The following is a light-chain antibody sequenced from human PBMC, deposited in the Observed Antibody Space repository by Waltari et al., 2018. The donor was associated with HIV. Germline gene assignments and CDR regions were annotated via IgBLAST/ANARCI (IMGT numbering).Light chain of an antibody. CDR1: QTVTNK. V-gene: IGKV1-39*01. Sequence: DIQMTQSPSPLSASVGDSASITCRASQTVTNKVNWYQQKPGKSPGGLIYDASTLQSGVPSRFRGGGSGTDFTLTITSLQPDDFATYFCQQSYSSPLTFGPGTKVDVK. CDR2: DAS. CDR3: QQSYSSPLT. J-gene: IGKJ3*01.